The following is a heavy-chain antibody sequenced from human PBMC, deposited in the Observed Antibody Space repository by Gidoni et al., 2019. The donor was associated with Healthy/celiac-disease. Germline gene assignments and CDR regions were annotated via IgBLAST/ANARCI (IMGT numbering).Heavy chain of an antibody. CDR1: GGSFSGYY. J-gene: IGHJ5*02. Sequence: QVQLHQWGAGLLKPSETLSLTCAVYGGSFSGYYWSWIRQPPGKGLEWIGEINHSGSTNYNPALKGRVTISVDTSKNQFSLKLSSVTAADTAVYYCARSNSYRYCSSTSCYGKGSSGWFDPWGQGTLVTVSS. D-gene: IGHD2-2*01. CDR3: ARSNSYRYCSSTSCYGKGSSGWFDP. V-gene: IGHV4-34*01. CDR2: INHSGST.